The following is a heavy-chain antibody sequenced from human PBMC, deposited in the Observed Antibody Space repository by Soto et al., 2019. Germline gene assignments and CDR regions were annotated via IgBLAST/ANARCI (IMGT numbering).Heavy chain of an antibody. J-gene: IGHJ4*02. CDR1: GVTFSSYA. V-gene: IGHV1-69*13. D-gene: IGHD3-22*01. Sequence: SVKVSCKASGVTFSSYAISWVRQAPGQGLEWMGGIIPIFDTANYAQKFQGRATITADESTSTAYMELSSLRSEDTAVYYCAATTYYYDSGPEWWYFDYWGQGTLVTVSS. CDR3: AATTYYYDSGPEWWYFDY. CDR2: IIPIFDTA.